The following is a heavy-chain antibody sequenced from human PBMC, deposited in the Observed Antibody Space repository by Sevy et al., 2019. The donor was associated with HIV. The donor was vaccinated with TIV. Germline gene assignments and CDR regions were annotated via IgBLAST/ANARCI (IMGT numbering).Heavy chain of an antibody. J-gene: IGHJ6*02. Sequence: SETLSLTCTVSSGSNSRRTDYWAWFRQSPGKGLEWIGSVYYSGRAHYNWSLRSRVTISVDSSKNDFSLKVTSVTAADTAVYYCARPGDSSVLRGGYQYAIGVWGQGTTVTVSS. CDR3: ARPGDSSVLRGGYQYAIGV. CDR2: VYYSGRA. CDR1: SGSNSRRTDY. V-gene: IGHV4-39*01. D-gene: IGHD3-22*01.